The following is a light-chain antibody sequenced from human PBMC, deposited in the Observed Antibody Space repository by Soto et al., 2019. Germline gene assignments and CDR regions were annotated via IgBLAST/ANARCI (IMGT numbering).Light chain of an antibody. V-gene: IGKV3-20*01. J-gene: IGKJ2*01. CDR2: GAS. CDR1: QSVSSSY. Sequence: EIVLTQSPGTLSLSPGERATLSCRASQSVSSSYLAWYQQTPGQAPRLLIYGASSRATGIPDRVSGSGSGTDSALTISRLEPEDFALYYCQQYGSTPLYTFGQGTKLEIK. CDR3: QQYGSTPLYT.